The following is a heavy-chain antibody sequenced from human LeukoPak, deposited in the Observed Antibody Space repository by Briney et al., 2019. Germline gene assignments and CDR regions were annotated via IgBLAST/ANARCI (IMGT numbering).Heavy chain of an antibody. CDR2: ISYDGSNK. CDR1: GFTFSSYG. CDR3: AKDHWDYIVATIGEYYFDY. J-gene: IGHJ4*02. D-gene: IGHD5-12*01. Sequence: GGSLRLSCAASGFTFSSYGIHWVRQAPGKGLEWVAVISYDGSNKYYADSVKGRFTISRDNSKNTLYLQMNSLRAEDTAVYYCAKDHWDYIVATIGEYYFDYWGQGTLVTVSS. V-gene: IGHV3-30*18.